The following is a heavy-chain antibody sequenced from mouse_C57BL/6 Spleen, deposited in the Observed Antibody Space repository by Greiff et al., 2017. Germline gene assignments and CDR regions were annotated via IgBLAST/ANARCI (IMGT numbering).Heavy chain of an antibody. CDR1: GYTFTSYW. D-gene: IGHD2-3*01. J-gene: IGHJ4*01. CDR2: IDPSDSYT. Sequence: QVQLQQPGAELVKPGASVKLSCKASGYTFTSYWMQWVKQRPGQGLEWIGEIDPSDSYTNYNQKFKGKATLTVETSSSTAYMQLSSLTSEDSAVYYCARNDGSSYAMDYWGQGTSVTVSS. V-gene: IGHV1-50*01. CDR3: ARNDGSSYAMDY.